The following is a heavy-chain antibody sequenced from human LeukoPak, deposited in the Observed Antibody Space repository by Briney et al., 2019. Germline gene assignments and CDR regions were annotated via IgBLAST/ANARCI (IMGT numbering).Heavy chain of an antibody. V-gene: IGHV4-34*01. CDR3: AREGPLAYCGGDCEIEYFQH. CDR1: GGSFSGYY. J-gene: IGHJ1*01. CDR2: INHSGST. Sequence: PSETLSLTCAVYGGSFSGYYWSWIRQPPGKGLEWIGEINHSGSTNYNPSLKSRVTISVDTSKNQFSLKLSSVTAADTAVYYCAREGPLAYCGGDCEIEYFQHWGQGTLVTVSS. D-gene: IGHD2-21*02.